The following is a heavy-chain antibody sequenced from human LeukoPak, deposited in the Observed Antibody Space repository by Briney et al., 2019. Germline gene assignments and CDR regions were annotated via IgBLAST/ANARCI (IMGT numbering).Heavy chain of an antibody. CDR3: AREDTYGSGSRWRFDP. J-gene: IGHJ5*02. D-gene: IGHD3-10*01. V-gene: IGHV4-38-2*02. Sequence: ETSQTLSLTCTVSGSISSGNYWGWIRQPPGKGLEWIGSIYYSGSTYYNPSLKSRVTISVDTSKNQFSLKLSSVTAADTAVYYCAREDTYGSGSRWRFDPWGQGTLVTVSS. CDR1: GSISSGNY. CDR2: IYYSGST.